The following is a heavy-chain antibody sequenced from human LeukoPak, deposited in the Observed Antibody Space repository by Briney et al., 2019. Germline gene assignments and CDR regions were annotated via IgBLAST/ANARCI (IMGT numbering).Heavy chain of an antibody. CDR3: ASIGGDCSRCYYYYMDV. CDR1: GITFSSYG. V-gene: IGHV3-23*01. CDR2: ISSTGGTT. D-gene: IGHD2-21*02. J-gene: IGHJ6*03. Sequence: PGGSLRLSCAASGITFSSYGMSWVRQAPGKGLEWVSSISSTGGTTYYADSVKGRFTISRDNAKNSLYLQMNSLRAEDTAVYYCASIGGDCSRCYYYYMDVWGKGTTVTVSS.